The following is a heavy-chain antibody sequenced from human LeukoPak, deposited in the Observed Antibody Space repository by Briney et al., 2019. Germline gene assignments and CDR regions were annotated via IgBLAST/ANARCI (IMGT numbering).Heavy chain of an antibody. D-gene: IGHD5-12*01. CDR3: AKDRAAEVVTTSDY. CDR1: GFTFSSYV. J-gene: IGHJ4*02. Sequence: PGRSLRLSCAASGFTFSSYVMYWVRQAPGKGLEWVAQISYDGSKKYYADSVKGRFTISRDNAKNTLSLHMNSLRAEDTSLYYCAKDRAAEVVTTSDYWGQGTLVTVSS. CDR2: ISYDGSKK. V-gene: IGHV3-30-3*01.